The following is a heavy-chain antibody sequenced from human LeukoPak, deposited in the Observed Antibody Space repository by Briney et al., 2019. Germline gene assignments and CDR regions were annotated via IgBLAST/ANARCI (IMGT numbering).Heavy chain of an antibody. CDR3: ARATYYYDSSGPIPDY. CDR2: ISSSGSTI. J-gene: IGHJ4*02. Sequence: PGGSLRLSCAASGFTFSSYEMNWVRQAPGKGLEWVSYISSSGSTIYYADSVKGRFTISRDNAKNSLYLQMNSLRAEDTAVYYCARATYYYDSSGPIPDYWGQGPLVTVSS. D-gene: IGHD3-22*01. V-gene: IGHV3-48*03. CDR1: GFTFSSYE.